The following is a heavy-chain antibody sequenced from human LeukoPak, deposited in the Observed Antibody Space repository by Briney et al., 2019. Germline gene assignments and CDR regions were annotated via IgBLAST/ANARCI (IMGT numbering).Heavy chain of an antibody. CDR2: IRYIGTT. CDR3: TRQLSWASDTGDS. Sequence: SETLSLTCNVSGGSISGSRRYWGWVRQPPGGGLGWIGSIRYIGTTYSNPSLQSRLTISVDNSQNQFSLKLKSVTAADTSMYYCTRQLSWASDTGDSWGQGTLVTVSS. CDR1: GGSISGSRRY. D-gene: IGHD6-13*01. V-gene: IGHV4-39*01. J-gene: IGHJ5*01.